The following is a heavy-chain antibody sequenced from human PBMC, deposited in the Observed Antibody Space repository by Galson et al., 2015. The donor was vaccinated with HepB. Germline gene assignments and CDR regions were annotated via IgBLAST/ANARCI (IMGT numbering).Heavy chain of an antibody. CDR1: GFPFNNAW. J-gene: IGHJ5*02. CDR3: TTDVYYSTYWSWLDP. Sequence: SLRLSCAASGFPFNNAWMTWVRQAPGRGLEWVGRIKGKTDGETTDYAAPVKGRLTISRDDSKNSLYLQMNSLKTGDTAVYYCTTDVYYSTYWSWLDPWGQGTLVTVSS. V-gene: IGHV3-15*01. CDR2: IKGKTDGETT. D-gene: IGHD2-8*02.